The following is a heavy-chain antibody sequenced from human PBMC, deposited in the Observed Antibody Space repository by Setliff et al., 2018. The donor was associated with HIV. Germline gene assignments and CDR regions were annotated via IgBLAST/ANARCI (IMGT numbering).Heavy chain of an antibody. Sequence: PSETLSLTCTVSGGSISSHYWSWIRQPPGKGLEWIGYIYYSGSTNYNPSLKSRVTISVDTSKNQFSLKLSSVTAADTAVYYCARNYDSSEPQYFQHWGQGTLVTVSS. V-gene: IGHV4-59*11. CDR1: GGSISSHY. CDR3: ARNYDSSEPQYFQH. J-gene: IGHJ1*01. D-gene: IGHD3-22*01. CDR2: IYYSGST.